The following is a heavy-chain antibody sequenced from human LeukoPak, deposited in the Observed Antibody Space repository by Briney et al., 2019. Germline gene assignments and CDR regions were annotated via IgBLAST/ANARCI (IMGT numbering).Heavy chain of an antibody. CDR3: ARTIFGVVHLYYYMDV. CDR1: GFTFSSYV. V-gene: IGHV3-23*01. J-gene: IGHJ6*03. Sequence: GGSLRLSCAASGFTFSSYVTSWVRQAPGKGLEWVSAISGSGGSTYYADSVKGRFTISRDNSKNTLYLQMNSLRAEDTAVYYCARTIFGVVHLYYYMDVWGKGTTVTVSS. CDR2: ISGSGGST. D-gene: IGHD3-3*01.